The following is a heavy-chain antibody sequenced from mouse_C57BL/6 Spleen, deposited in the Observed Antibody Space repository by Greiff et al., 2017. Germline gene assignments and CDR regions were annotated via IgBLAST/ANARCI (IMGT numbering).Heavy chain of an antibody. D-gene: IGHD1-1*01. CDR3: ARGNYYGCSYWYFGG. Sequence: EVKVVESVAELVRPGASVKLSCTASGFNIKNTYMHWVKQRPGQGLEWIGRIDPANGNTKYDPKFKGKATITADTSSNTAYLQLSSLTSEDTALYYCARGNYYGCSYWYFGGWGTGTTVTVSS. J-gene: IGHJ1*03. V-gene: IGHV14-3*01. CDR1: GFNIKNTY. CDR2: IDPANGNT.